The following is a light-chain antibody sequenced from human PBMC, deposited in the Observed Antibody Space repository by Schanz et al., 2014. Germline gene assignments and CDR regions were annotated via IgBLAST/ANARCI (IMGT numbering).Light chain of an antibody. J-gene: IGLJ1*01. V-gene: IGLV2-11*01. Sequence: QSVLTQPRSVSGSPGQSVTISCTGASSDVGSYNYVSWYQQYAGKAPKLLIYDVTKRPSGVPDRFSGSKSGITASLTISGLQSEDEADYYCAAWDDSLNGRYVFGTGTKLTVL. CDR3: AAWDDSLNGRYV. CDR1: SSDVGSYNY. CDR2: DVT.